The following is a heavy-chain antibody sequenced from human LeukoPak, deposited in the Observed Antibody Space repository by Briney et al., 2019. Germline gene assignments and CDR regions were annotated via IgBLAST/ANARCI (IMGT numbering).Heavy chain of an antibody. Sequence: SETLSLTCTVSGYSISSGYYWGWIRQPPGKGLEWIGSIYHSGSTYYNPSLKSRVTISVDTSKNQFSLKLSSVTAADTAVYYCARVGEEPHCSSTSCYPYYYYYYMDVWGKGTTVTVSS. V-gene: IGHV4-38-2*02. CDR2: IYHSGST. CDR1: GYSISSGYY. J-gene: IGHJ6*03. CDR3: ARVGEEPHCSSTSCYPYYYYYYMDV. D-gene: IGHD2-2*01.